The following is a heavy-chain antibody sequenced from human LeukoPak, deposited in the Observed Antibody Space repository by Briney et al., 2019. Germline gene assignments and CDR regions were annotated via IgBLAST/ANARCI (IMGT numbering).Heavy chain of an antibody. J-gene: IGHJ3*02. Sequence: PSETLSLTCTVSGGSISSYYWSWIRQPAGKGLEWIGRVYTSGSTNYNPSLKSRVTMSVDTSKNQFSLKLSSVTAAVTAVYYCARDAPHGIGHDAFDIWGQETMVTVSS. CDR2: VYTSGST. V-gene: IGHV4-4*07. D-gene: IGHD1-26*01. CDR3: ARDAPHGIGHDAFDI. CDR1: GGSISSYY.